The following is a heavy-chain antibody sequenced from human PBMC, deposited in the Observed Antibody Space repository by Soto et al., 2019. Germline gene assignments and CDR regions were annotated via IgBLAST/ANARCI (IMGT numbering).Heavy chain of an antibody. Sequence: SETLSVTCTVSGGSISSGGYYWSWIRQHPGKGLEWIGYIYYSGSTYYNPSPKSRVTISVDTSKNQFSLKLSSVTAADTAVYYCARVLRVRGANYGMDVWGQGTTVTVSS. J-gene: IGHJ6*02. CDR2: IYYSGST. D-gene: IGHD3-10*01. CDR1: GGSISSGGYY. V-gene: IGHV4-31*03. CDR3: ARVLRVRGANYGMDV.